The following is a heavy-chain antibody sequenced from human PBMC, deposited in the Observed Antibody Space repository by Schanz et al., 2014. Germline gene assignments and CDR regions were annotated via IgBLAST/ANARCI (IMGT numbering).Heavy chain of an antibody. CDR3: ARGSPENMIRGELDY. Sequence: QVQLVQSGAEAHKPGASLKISCKASGYTFTNFFLHWVRQAPGQGLEWMGIINPIGGSTTYAQKFRGAVALTTDTSTDTAYLELASLRSEDTAVYYCARGSPENMIRGELDYWGQGTLVTVSS. CDR1: GYTFTNFF. V-gene: IGHV1-46*03. CDR2: INPIGGST. J-gene: IGHJ4*02. D-gene: IGHD3-16*01.